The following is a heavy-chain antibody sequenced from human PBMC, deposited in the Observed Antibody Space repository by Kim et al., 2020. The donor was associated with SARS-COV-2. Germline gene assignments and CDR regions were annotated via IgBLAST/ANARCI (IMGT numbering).Heavy chain of an antibody. Sequence: SETLSLTCTVSGGSISSSSYYWGWIRQPPGKGLEWIGSIYYSGSTYYNPSLKSRVTISVDTSKNQFSLKLSSVTAADTAVYYCASRGDHSSGGAKYFQPWGHGTLVSVSP. CDR3: ASRGDHSSGGAKYFQP. V-gene: IGHV4-39*07. CDR1: GGSISSSSYY. CDR2: IYYSGST. D-gene: IGHD6-19*01. J-gene: IGHJ1*01.